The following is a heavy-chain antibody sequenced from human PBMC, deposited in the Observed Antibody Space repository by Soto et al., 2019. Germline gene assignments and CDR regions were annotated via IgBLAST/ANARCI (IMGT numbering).Heavy chain of an antibody. CDR1: GDSVSSNSAA. J-gene: IGHJ3*02. Sequence: SQTLSFTCAISGDSVSSNSAAWNWIRQSPSRGLEWLGRTYYRSKWYNDYAVSVKSRITINPDTSKNQFSLQLNSVTPEDTAVYYCARDQSDSGSYYVNAFDIWGQGTMVTVSS. D-gene: IGHD1-26*01. CDR3: ARDQSDSGSYYVNAFDI. V-gene: IGHV6-1*01. CDR2: TYYRSKWYN.